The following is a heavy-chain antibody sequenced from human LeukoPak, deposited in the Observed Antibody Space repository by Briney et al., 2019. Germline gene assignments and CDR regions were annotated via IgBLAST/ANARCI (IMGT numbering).Heavy chain of an antibody. D-gene: IGHD4-17*01. J-gene: IGHJ4*02. CDR1: GFTFSSHG. Sequence: PGGSLRLSCVASGFTFSSHGMNWVRQAPGKGLEGVSGIIHSGHTTYYADSVRGRFTISRDNSRNTVYLQMNSLRAEDTAVYYCANFMTTLSIDYWGQGTLVTVSS. CDR3: ANFMTTLSIDY. CDR2: IIHSGHTT. V-gene: IGHV3-23*01.